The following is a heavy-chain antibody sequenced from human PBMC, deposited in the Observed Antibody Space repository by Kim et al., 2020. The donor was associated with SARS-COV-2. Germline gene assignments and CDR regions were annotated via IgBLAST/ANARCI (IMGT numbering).Heavy chain of an antibody. CDR1: GFTFSSYW. V-gene: IGHV3-7*01. D-gene: IGHD3-16*01. Sequence: GGSLRLSCAASGFTFSSYWMSWVRQAPGKGLEWVANIKQDGSEKYYVDSVKGRFTISRDNAKNSLYLQMNSLRAEDTAVYYCARERGEGGKRGGLDYWGQGTLVTVSS. CDR2: IKQDGSEK. CDR3: ARERGEGGKRGGLDY. J-gene: IGHJ4*02.